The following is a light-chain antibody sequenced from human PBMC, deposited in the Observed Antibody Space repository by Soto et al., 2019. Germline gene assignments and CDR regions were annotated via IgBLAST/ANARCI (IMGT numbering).Light chain of an antibody. V-gene: IGLV2-11*01. J-gene: IGLJ2*01. CDR1: SDDVGGYTY. CDR3: CSYAGDYNYV. Sequence: QSALTQPRSVSGSPGQSVTISCTGTSDDVGGYTYVSWYRQLPGKDPKLMIYDVAKRPSGVPDRFSGSKSGNTASLTISGLLAEDEADYYCCSYAGDYNYVFGGGTKLTVL. CDR2: DVA.